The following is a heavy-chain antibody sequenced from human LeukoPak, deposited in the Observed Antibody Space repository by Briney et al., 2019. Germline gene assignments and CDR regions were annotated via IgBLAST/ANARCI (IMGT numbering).Heavy chain of an antibody. CDR1: GYTFTSYD. Sequence: ASVKVSCKASGYTFTSYDINWVRQATGQGLEWMGWMNPNSGNTGYAQKFQGRVTITRNTSISTAYMELSSLRSEDTAVYYCARADCSGGSCYLGSDVWGKETTVTVSS. V-gene: IGHV1-8*03. CDR2: MNPNSGNT. J-gene: IGHJ6*04. CDR3: ARADCSGGSCYLGSDV. D-gene: IGHD2-15*01.